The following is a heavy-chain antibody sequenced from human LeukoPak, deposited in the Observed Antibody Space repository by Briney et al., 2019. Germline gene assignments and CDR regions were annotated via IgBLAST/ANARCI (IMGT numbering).Heavy chain of an antibody. Sequence: SETLSLTCTVSGGSISSYYWSWIRQLAGKGLEWIGRIYTSGSTNYNPSLKSRVTMSVDTSKNQFSLKLSSVTAADTAVYYCARDHVLLWFGELSTGFDPWGQGTLVTVSS. D-gene: IGHD3-10*01. CDR3: ARDHVLLWFGELSTGFDP. CDR1: GGSISSYY. CDR2: IYTSGST. V-gene: IGHV4-4*07. J-gene: IGHJ5*02.